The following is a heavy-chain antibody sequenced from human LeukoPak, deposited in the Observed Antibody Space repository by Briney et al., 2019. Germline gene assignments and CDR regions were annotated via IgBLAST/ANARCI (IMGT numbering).Heavy chain of an antibody. CDR2: ISAYNGNT. D-gene: IGHD2-2*01. CDR1: GYTFTSYG. Sequence: GASVKVSCKASGYTFTSYGISWVRQAPGQGLEWMGWISAYNGNTNYAQKLQGRVTMTTDTSTSTAYMELSSLRSEDTAVYYCARAPEYQLLLDGMDVWGQGTTVTVSS. J-gene: IGHJ6*02. V-gene: IGHV1-18*01. CDR3: ARAPEYQLLLDGMDV.